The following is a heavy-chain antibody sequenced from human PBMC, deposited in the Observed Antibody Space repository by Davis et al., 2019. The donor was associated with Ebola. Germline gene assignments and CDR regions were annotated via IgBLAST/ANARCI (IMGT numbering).Heavy chain of an antibody. V-gene: IGHV4-59*01. D-gene: IGHD2/OR15-2a*01. CDR3: ARVSNKYGMDV. Sequence: SETLSLTCAVYGGSFSGYYWSWIRQPPGKGLEWIGYIYYSGSTNYNPSLKSRVTISVDTSKNQFSLKLRSVTAADTAVYYCARVSNKYGMDVWGQGTTVTVSS. CDR1: GGSFSGYY. CDR2: IYYSGST. J-gene: IGHJ6*02.